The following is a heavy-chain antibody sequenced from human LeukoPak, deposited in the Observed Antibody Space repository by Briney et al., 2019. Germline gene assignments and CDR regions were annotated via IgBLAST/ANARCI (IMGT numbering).Heavy chain of an antibody. CDR1: GYSISSGYY. Sequence: SETLSLTCAVSGYSISSGYYWGWIRQPPGKGLEWIGSIYRSGSTYYNPSLKSRVTISVDTSKNQFSLKLSSVTAADTAVYYCARGLGDGYIGYWGQGTLVTVSS. J-gene: IGHJ4*02. V-gene: IGHV4-38-2*01. CDR3: ARGLGDGYIGY. D-gene: IGHD6-13*01. CDR2: IYRSGST.